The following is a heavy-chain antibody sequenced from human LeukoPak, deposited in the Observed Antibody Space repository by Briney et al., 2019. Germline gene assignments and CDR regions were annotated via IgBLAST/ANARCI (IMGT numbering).Heavy chain of an antibody. Sequence: GGSLRLSCAASGFTFSSYGMHWVRQAPGKGLEWVAFIRYDGSNKYYADSVKGRFTISRDNSKNTLYLQMNSLRVEDTAVYYCAKGRSLPTDYWGQGTLVTVSS. J-gene: IGHJ4*02. CDR3: AKGRSLPTDY. V-gene: IGHV3-30*02. CDR1: GFTFSSYG. CDR2: IRYDGSNK.